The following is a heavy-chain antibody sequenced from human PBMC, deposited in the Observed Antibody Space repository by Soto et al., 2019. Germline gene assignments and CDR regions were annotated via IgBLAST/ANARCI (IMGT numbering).Heavy chain of an antibody. CDR1: GYTFTSYD. CDR2: MNPNSGNT. V-gene: IGHV1-8*01. D-gene: IGHD4-17*01. CDR3: ARGLGVDGDYFYYYCMDV. J-gene: IGHJ6*03. Sequence: PSVKVSCKASGYTFTSYDIDWVRQATGQGLEWMGWMNPNSGNTGYAQKFQGRVTMTRNTSISTAYMELSSLRSEDTAVYYCARGLGVDGDYFYYYCMDVWGKGTTVTVSS.